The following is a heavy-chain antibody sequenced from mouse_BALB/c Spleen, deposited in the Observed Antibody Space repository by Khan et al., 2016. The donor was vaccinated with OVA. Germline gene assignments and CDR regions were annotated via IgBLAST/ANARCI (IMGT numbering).Heavy chain of an antibody. D-gene: IGHD1-1*01. CDR2: ISYSGRT. J-gene: IGHJ2*01. V-gene: IGHV3-2*02. CDR3: ARSVTTTTVVATDFDY. Sequence: VQLKQSGPGLVKPSQSLSLTCTVTGYSITSDYARHRTRQSPGNKLEWMGHISYSGRTRYNPYLKSRISNTRDTPKNQYSWQLNSVTTEDSATYNCARSVTTTTVVATDFDYWGQGTTLTVSS. CDR1: GYSITSDYA.